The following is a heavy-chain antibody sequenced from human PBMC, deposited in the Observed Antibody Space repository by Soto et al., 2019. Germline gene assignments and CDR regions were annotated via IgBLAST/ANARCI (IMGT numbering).Heavy chain of an antibody. Sequence: EVQLLESGGGLVQPGGSLRLSCAASGFTFSSYAMSWVRQAPGKGLEWVSAISGSGGSTYYTDSVKGRITISRDNSKNTLYLQMNSLRAEDTAVYYCAKDITAYDFWSGFPLDYWGQGTLVTVSS. J-gene: IGHJ4*02. CDR3: AKDITAYDFWSGFPLDY. D-gene: IGHD3-3*01. CDR2: ISGSGGST. CDR1: GFTFSSYA. V-gene: IGHV3-23*01.